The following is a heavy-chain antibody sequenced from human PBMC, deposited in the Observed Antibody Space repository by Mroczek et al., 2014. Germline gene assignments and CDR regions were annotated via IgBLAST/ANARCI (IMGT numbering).Heavy chain of an antibody. CDR1: GGSISSGGYY. V-gene: IGHV4-31*03. Sequence: QVQLVESGPGLVKPSQTLSLTCTVSGGSISSGGYYWSWIRQHPGKGLEWIGYIYYSGSTYYNPSLKSRVTISVDTSKNQFSLKLSSVTAADTAVYYCARATSRIVVEKPKSYNWFRPRGAREPWSPSPQ. CDR2: IYYSGST. J-gene: IGHJ5*02. CDR3: ARATSRIVVEKPKSYNWFRPR. D-gene: IGHD1-26*01.